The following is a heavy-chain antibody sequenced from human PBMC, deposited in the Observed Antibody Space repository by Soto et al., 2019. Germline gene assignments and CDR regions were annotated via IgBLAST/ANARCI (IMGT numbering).Heavy chain of an antibody. V-gene: IGHV1-18*01. CDR2: ISAYNGNT. D-gene: IGHD2-2*01. Sequence: ASVKVSCKASGYTFTSYGISWVRQAPGQGLEWMGWISAYNGNTNYAQKLQGRVTMPTDTSTSTAYMELRSLRSDDTAVYYCARVWGAFVVVPRYYGMDVWGQGTTVTVSS. CDR3: ARVWGAFVVVPRYYGMDV. J-gene: IGHJ6*02. CDR1: GYTFTSYG.